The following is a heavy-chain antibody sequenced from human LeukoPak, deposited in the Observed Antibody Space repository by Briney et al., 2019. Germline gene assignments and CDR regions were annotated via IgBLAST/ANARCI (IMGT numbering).Heavy chain of an antibody. J-gene: IGHJ4*02. V-gene: IGHV3-11*06. CDR2: ISSSSSYT. Sequence: PGGSLRLSCAASGFIFSDYYMSWIRQAPGKGLEWISYISSSSSYTKYADSVKGRFTISRDNAKNSLYLQMNGLRVEDTAVYYCARDPRYCSGGSCYSVWVQVADSWGQGTLVTVSS. CDR1: GFIFSDYY. CDR3: ARDPRYCSGGSCYSVWVQVADS. D-gene: IGHD2-15*01.